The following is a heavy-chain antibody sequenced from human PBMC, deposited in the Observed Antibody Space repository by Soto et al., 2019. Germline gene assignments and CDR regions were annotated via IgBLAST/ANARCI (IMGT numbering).Heavy chain of an antibody. CDR3: AKDRRDRWIQLWAPTYYYGMDV. D-gene: IGHD5-18*01. CDR2: ISYDGSNK. Sequence: QVQLVESGGGVVQPGRSLRLSCAASGFTFSSYGMHWVRQAPGKGLEWVAVISYDGSNKYYADSVKGRFTISRDNSKNTLYLQLNSLRSEDTAVYYCAKDRRDRWIQLWAPTYYYGMDVW. J-gene: IGHJ6*01. V-gene: IGHV3-30*18. CDR1: GFTFSSYG.